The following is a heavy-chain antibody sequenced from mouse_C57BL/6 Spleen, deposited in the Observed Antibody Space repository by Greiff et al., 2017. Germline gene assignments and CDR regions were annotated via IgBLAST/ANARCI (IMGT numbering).Heavy chain of an antibody. Sequence: VQLQQPGAELVRPGSSVKLSCKASGYTFTSYWMHWVKQRPIQGLEWIGNIDPSDSETHYNQKFKDKATLTVDKSSSTAYMQLRSLTSEDSAVYYCARGGYGDYWGQGTTLTVSS. J-gene: IGHJ2*01. CDR2: IDPSDSET. CDR3: ARGGYGDY. D-gene: IGHD2-2*01. CDR1: GYTFTSYW. V-gene: IGHV1-52*01.